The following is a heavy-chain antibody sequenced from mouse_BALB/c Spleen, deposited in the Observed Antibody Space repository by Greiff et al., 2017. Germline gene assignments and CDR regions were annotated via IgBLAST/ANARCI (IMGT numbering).Heavy chain of an antibody. V-gene: IGHV1S29*02. D-gene: IGHD1-1*01. CDR2: IYPYNGGT. Sequence: EVQLQQSGPELVKPGASVKISCKASGYTFTDYNMHWVKQSHGKSLEWIGYIYPYNGGTGYNQKFKSKATLTVDNSSSTAYMELRSLTSEDSAVYYCARGATTVVATSYYAMDYWGQGTAVTVSS. J-gene: IGHJ4*01. CDR3: ARGATTVVATSYYAMDY. CDR1: GYTFTDYN.